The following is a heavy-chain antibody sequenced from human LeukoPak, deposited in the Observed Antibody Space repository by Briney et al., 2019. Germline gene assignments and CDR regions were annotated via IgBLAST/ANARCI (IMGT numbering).Heavy chain of an antibody. CDR3: ARVAGGVRGVHGDLFDY. V-gene: IGHV4-39*07. D-gene: IGHD3-10*01. CDR1: GGSISSSSYY. CDR2: IYYSGST. J-gene: IGHJ4*02. Sequence: PSETLSLTCTVSGGSISSSSYYWGWIRQPPGKGLEWIGSIYYSGSTYYNPSLKSRVTISVDTSKNQFSLKLSSVTAADTAVYYCARVAGGVRGVHGDLFDYWGQGTLVTVSS.